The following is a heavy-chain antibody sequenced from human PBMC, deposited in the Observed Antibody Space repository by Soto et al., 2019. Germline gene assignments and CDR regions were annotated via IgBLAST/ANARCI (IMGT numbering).Heavy chain of an antibody. CDR3: GGGALGDTAMELDY. CDR1: GFTFSSYE. Sequence: EVQLVESGGGLVQPGGSLRLSCAASGFTFSSYEMNWVRQAPGKGLEWVSYISSSGSTIYYADSVKGRFTISRDNAKNSLYLQMNSLRAEDTAVYDGGGGALGDTAMELDYWGQGTLVTVSS. V-gene: IGHV3-48*03. D-gene: IGHD5-18*01. J-gene: IGHJ4*02. CDR2: ISSSGSTI.